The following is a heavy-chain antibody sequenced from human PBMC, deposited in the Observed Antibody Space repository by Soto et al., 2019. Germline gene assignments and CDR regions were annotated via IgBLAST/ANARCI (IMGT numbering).Heavy chain of an antibody. Sequence: SETLSLTCDVHGDSLSGYALSWIRQPPGKGLEWIGEITFRGVTNYHPSLKSRVSMSVDTSKNRISLNVSPVTAADTALYFCARKLEASVRHVEWFSYKWFDPWGAGTLVTVSS. CDR2: ITFRGVT. CDR1: GDSLSGYA. D-gene: IGHD3-9*01. V-gene: IGHV4-34*01. J-gene: IGHJ5*02. CDR3: ARKLEASVRHVEWFSYKWFDP.